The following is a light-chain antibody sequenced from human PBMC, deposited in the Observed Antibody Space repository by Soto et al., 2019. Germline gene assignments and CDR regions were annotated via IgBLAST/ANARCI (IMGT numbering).Light chain of an antibody. CDR2: AAS. J-gene: IGKJ3*01. Sequence: DIQMTQSPSSLSASVGDRVTITCLASQEISNYLAWYQQKPGKVPKLLIYAASTLQSGVPSRFSGSGSGTDFTLTISCLQSEDVATYYCQKYNSAQFTFGTGTKVDIK. CDR3: QKYNSAQFT. V-gene: IGKV1-27*01. CDR1: QEISNY.